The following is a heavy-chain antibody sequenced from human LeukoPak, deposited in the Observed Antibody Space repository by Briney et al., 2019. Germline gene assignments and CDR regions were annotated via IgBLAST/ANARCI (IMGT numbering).Heavy chain of an antibody. CDR3: AAERWLQLGDAFDI. J-gene: IGHJ3*02. V-gene: IGHV3-7*01. CDR1: GFTFSSYW. Sequence: PGGSLRLSCAASGFTFSSYWMSGVRQAPGKGLEWVANIKQDGSEKYYVDSVKGRFTISRDNAKNSLYLQMNSLRAEDTAVYYCAAERWLQLGDAFDIWGQGTMVTVSS. CDR2: IKQDGSEK. D-gene: IGHD5-24*01.